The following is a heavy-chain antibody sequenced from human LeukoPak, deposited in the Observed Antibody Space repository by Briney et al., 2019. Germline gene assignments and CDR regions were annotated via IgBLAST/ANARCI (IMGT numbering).Heavy chain of an antibody. D-gene: IGHD1-14*01. CDR1: GFTFSSYS. CDR3: ARDPSDDPTGDY. Sequence: TGGSLRLSCAASGFTFSSYSMNWVRQAPGKGLEWVSSISSSSSYIYYADSVKGRFTISRDNAKNSLYLQMNSLRAEDTAVYYCARDPSDDPTGDYWGQGTLVTVSS. J-gene: IGHJ4*02. V-gene: IGHV3-21*01. CDR2: ISSSSSYI.